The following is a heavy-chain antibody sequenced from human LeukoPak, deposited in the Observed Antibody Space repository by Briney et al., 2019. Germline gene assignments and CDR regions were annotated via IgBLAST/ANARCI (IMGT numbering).Heavy chain of an antibody. CDR2: IYHSGST. Sequence: SETLSLTCAVSDYSITSDYYWGWIRQPPGKGLKWIGSIYHSGSTYYNPSLKSRVTISVDTSKNQFSLKLTSVTAADTAVYYCVREGSTSGTNCFDPWGQGTMVTVSS. D-gene: IGHD3-10*01. J-gene: IGHJ5*02. CDR1: DYSITSDYY. CDR3: VREGSTSGTNCFDP. V-gene: IGHV4-38-2*02.